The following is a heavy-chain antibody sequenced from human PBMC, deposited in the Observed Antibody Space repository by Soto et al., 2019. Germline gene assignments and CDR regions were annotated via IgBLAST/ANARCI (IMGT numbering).Heavy chain of an antibody. Sequence: QVQLVQSGAEVKKPGSSVKVSCKASGGTFSTYAISWVRQAPGQGLEWMGEIIPMFGTANYAQKFHGRVTITADESTSTAYMELSGLRSEDTAVYYCAKGLETTVTKGFDNWGQETLVTVSS. CDR1: GGTFSTYA. CDR3: AKGLETTVTKGFDN. V-gene: IGHV1-69*01. J-gene: IGHJ4*02. D-gene: IGHD4-17*01. CDR2: IIPMFGTA.